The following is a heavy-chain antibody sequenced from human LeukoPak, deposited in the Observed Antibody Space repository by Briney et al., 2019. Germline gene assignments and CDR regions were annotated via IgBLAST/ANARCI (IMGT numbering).Heavy chain of an antibody. CDR1: GDTFSSYY. CDR2: INPSGGST. J-gene: IGHJ4*02. D-gene: IGHD3-3*01. CDR3: ARGGVLRFLEHLDY. Sequence: ASVKVSCKASGDTFSSYYMHWVRQAPGQGLEWMGIINPSGGSTTYAQKFQGRVTMTRDTATSTVYMELSSLRSEDTAVYYCARGGVLRFLEHLDYWGQGTLVTVSS. V-gene: IGHV1-46*01.